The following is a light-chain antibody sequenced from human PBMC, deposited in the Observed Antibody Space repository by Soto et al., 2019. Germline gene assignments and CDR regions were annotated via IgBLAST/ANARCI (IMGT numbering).Light chain of an antibody. CDR3: QVWDSEDEHLV. CDR1: GSNVGASYD. J-gene: IGLJ3*02. CDR2: KNN. V-gene: IGLV1-40*01. Sequence: QPVLTQPPSVSGAPGQTITMSCTGSGSNVGASYDVHWYQVLPGAGPRLLIYKNNNRPSGVTERFSGSNSGNTATLTISGVEAGDEAGYYCQVWDSEDEHLVFGGGTKLTVL.